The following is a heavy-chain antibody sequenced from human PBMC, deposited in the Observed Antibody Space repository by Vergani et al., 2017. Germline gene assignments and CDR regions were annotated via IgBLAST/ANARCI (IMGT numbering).Heavy chain of an antibody. Sequence: QVQLVESGGGVVQPGGSLRLSCIASGFTFRIYGMHWVRQAPGKGLEWVAFIRYDGTKRFYADSVKGRFTISRDNSKNTLYLEMNALRAEDTAVYYCARDFLTRVTTLDYYYMGVWGKGTTVTVSS. CDR3: ARDFLTRVTTLDYYYMGV. CDR2: IRYDGTKR. V-gene: IGHV3-30*02. CDR1: GFTFRIYG. J-gene: IGHJ6*03. D-gene: IGHD1-1*01.